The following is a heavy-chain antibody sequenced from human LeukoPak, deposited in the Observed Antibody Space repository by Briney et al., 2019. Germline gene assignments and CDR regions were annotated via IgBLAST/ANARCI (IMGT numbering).Heavy chain of an antibody. V-gene: IGHV3-66*02. J-gene: IGHJ4*02. CDR1: GFTFSSYA. Sequence: GGSLRLSCAASGFTFSSYAMTWVRQAPGKGLEWVSNIYSGGDTNYADSVKGRFIISRDNSQNTLYLQMNSLRAEDTAVYYCARDMRAARPALQFDYWGQGTLVTVSS. CDR2: IYSGGDT. D-gene: IGHD6-6*01. CDR3: ARDMRAARPALQFDY.